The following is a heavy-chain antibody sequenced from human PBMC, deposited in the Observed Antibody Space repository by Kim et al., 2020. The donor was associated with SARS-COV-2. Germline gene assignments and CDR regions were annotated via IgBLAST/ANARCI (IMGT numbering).Heavy chain of an antibody. CDR1: SGSISTSY. CDR2: ISNSGST. CDR3: ARGYESSGYYGYYYGMDV. V-gene: IGHV4-59*01. Sequence: SETLSLTCTVSSGSISTSYWSWIRQPPGKGLEWIGYISNSGSTKYNPSLKSRVTISVDTSKNQVSLKLNSVTAADTAVYYCARGYESSGYYGYYYGMDVWGQGTTVTVSS. J-gene: IGHJ6*02. D-gene: IGHD3-22*01.